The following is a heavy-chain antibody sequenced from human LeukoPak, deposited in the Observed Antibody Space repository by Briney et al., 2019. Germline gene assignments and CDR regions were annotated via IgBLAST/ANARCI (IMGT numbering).Heavy chain of an antibody. CDR1: GFTFSSYG. J-gene: IGHJ4*02. CDR2: ISYDGSSE. Sequence: QSGGSLRLSCAASGFTFSSYGMPWVRQAPGKGLDWVAVISYDGSSEYYADSVQGRFTVARDNSKNTMYLQMNSLRAEDTAVYYCAKDFRDGYNHPSYYFGSWGQGTLVTVSS. D-gene: IGHD5-24*01. V-gene: IGHV3-30*18. CDR3: AKDFRDGYNHPSYYFGS.